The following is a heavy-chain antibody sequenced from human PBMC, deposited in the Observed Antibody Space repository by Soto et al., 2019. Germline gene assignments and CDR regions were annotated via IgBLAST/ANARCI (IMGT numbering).Heavy chain of an antibody. V-gene: IGHV5-51*01. D-gene: IGHD6-13*01. Sequence: RGESLKISCKGSGYNFTNYWIGWVRQMPGKGLEWMGIIYPGDSNTRNSPSFQGQVTISADKSISTAYLQWSSLKASDTAVYYCARSGSRIWTRGYFDSWGQGTLVTVSS. J-gene: IGHJ4*02. CDR1: GYNFTNYW. CDR2: IYPGDSNT. CDR3: ARSGSRIWTRGYFDS.